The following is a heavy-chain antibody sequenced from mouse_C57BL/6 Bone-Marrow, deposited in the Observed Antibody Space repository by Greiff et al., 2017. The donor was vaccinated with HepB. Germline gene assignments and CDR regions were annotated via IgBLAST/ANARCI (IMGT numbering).Heavy chain of an antibody. CDR3: AYYDYDGRFAY. J-gene: IGHJ3*01. D-gene: IGHD2-4*01. CDR1: GYTFTDYY. CDR2: INPYNGGT. Sequence: VQLKQSGPVLVKPGASVKMSCKASGYTFTDYYMNWVKQSHGKSLEWIGVINPYNGGTSYNQKFKGKATLTVDKSSSTAYMELNSLTSEDSAVYYCAYYDYDGRFAYWGQGTLVTGSA. V-gene: IGHV1-19*01.